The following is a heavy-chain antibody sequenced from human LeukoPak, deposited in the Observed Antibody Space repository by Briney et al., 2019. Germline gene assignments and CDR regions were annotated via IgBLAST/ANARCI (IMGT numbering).Heavy chain of an antibody. V-gene: IGHV1-46*01. J-gene: IGHJ4*02. Sequence: ASVKVSCKASGYTFTSYYMHWVRQAPGQGLEWMGIINPSGGSTSYAQKFQGRVTMTRDTSTSTVYMELSSLRSEDTAVYYCARDLTNGIAAADNEGEHFDYWGQGTLGTVSS. CDR1: GYTFTSYY. D-gene: IGHD6-13*01. CDR2: INPSGGST. CDR3: ARDLTNGIAAADNEGEHFDY.